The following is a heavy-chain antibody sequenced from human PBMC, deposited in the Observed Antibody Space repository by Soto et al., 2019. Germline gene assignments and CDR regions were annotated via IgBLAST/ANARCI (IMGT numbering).Heavy chain of an antibody. CDR3: AHTKRLTIFGVVTDNWFDP. J-gene: IGHJ5*02. V-gene: IGHV2-5*02. D-gene: IGHD3-3*01. Sequence: KESGPTLVKPTQTLTLTCTFSGFSLSTSGVGVGWIRQPPGKALEWLALIYWDDDKRYSPSLKSRLTITKDTSKNQVVLTMTNMDPVDTATYYCAHTKRLTIFGVVTDNWFDPWGQGTLVTVSS. CDR2: IYWDDDK. CDR1: GFSLSTSGVG.